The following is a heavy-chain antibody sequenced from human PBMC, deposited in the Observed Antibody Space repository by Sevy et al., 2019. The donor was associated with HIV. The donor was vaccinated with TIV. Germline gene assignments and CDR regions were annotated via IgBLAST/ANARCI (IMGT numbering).Heavy chain of an antibody. D-gene: IGHD6-19*01. V-gene: IGHV3-66*02. CDR1: GFTVNDKY. CDR3: VSLFLSYRSGWSYFDY. CDR2: IFSSGST. Sequence: GGSLRLSCAISGFTVNDKYIIWVRQAPGKGLEWVSVIFSSGSTYYADSAKGRFTISRDNSKNTVDLQVNSVRAEDTAVYYCVSLFLSYRSGWSYFDYWGQGTLVTVS. J-gene: IGHJ4*02.